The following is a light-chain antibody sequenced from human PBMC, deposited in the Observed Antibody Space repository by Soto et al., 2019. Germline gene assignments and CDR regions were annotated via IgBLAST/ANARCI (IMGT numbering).Light chain of an antibody. CDR1: IGDFWSDNV. CDR3: CSHEGGDTYV. V-gene: IGLV2-23*01. J-gene: IGLJ1*01. CDR2: EAS. Sequence: QCVLTQPASVSRSPGQSINISCTGTIGDFWSDNVVCWYQYYPGKAPRLMTYEASQRPAEVYSRFACVNSGNTSSLTISWLQAEDEADYYCCSHEGGDTYVSGTRSKFT.